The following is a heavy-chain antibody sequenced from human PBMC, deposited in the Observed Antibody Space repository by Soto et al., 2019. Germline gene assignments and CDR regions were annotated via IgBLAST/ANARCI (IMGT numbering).Heavy chain of an antibody. D-gene: IGHD6-6*01. Sequence: ASVKVSCKASGYTFTSYYMHWVRQAPGQGLEWMGIINPSGGSTSYAQKFQGRVTMTGDTSTSTVYMELSSLRSEDTAVYYCARGAEQLVSYYYGMDVWGQGTTVTVSS. V-gene: IGHV1-46*01. CDR1: GYTFTSYY. CDR3: ARGAEQLVSYYYGMDV. J-gene: IGHJ6*02. CDR2: INPSGGST.